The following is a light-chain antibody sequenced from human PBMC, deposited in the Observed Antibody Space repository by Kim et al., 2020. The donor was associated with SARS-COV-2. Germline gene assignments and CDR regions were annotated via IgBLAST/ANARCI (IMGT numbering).Light chain of an antibody. CDR2: EDD. V-gene: IGLV6-57*02. J-gene: IGLJ3*02. CDR1: NCYIVNNF. Sequence: LTQPHSVSESPGKTVTISCTGSNCYIVNNFVQWYKQRPGSAPTIVIYEDDQRPSGVPDRFSGSIDSYSNSAYLTILGVRTEDEADYYCQSYDGNNHPVFGGGTQLTVL. CDR3: QSYDGNNHPV.